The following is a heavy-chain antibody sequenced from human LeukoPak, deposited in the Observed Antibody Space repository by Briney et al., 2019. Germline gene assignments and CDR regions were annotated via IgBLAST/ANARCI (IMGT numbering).Heavy chain of an antibody. J-gene: IGHJ6*04. V-gene: IGHV4-59*12. CDR1: GGSISSYY. CDR3: ARVRRRSGYPMDV. Sequence: PSETLSLTCTVSGGSISSYYWSWIRQPPGKGLEWIGYTYYSGSTNYNPSLKSRVTISVDTSKNQFSLKLSSVTAADTAVYYCARVRRRSGYPMDVWGKGTTVTVSS. CDR2: TYYSGST. D-gene: IGHD3-22*01.